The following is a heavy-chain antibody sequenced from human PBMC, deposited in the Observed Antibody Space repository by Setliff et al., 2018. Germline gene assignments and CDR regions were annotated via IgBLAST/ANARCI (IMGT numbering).Heavy chain of an antibody. CDR3: ARTYYYASGRSGYYYYYYMDV. D-gene: IGHD3-10*01. V-gene: IGHV4-39*01. CDR1: GGSISTKNYY. CDR2: IYYSGGT. Sequence: SCTVSGGSISTKNYYWGWIRQPPGKGLEWIGNIYYSGGTYYSPSLKSRVTISVDTSENQFSLKLNSVTAADTAIYYCARTYYYASGRSGYYYYYYMDVWGKGTTVTVSS. J-gene: IGHJ6*03.